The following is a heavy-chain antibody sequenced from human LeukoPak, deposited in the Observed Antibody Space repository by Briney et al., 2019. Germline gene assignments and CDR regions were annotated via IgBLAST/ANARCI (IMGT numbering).Heavy chain of an antibody. CDR1: GYTLTELS. D-gene: IGHD1-26*01. Sequence: PWASVKVSCKVSGYTLTELSMHWVRQAPGKGLEWMGGFDPEDGETIYAQKFQGRVTMTEDTSTDTAYMELSSLRSEDSAVYYCATGFSGRTYAFDIWGQGTMVTVSS. J-gene: IGHJ3*02. CDR3: ATGFSGRTYAFDI. V-gene: IGHV1-24*01. CDR2: FDPEDGET.